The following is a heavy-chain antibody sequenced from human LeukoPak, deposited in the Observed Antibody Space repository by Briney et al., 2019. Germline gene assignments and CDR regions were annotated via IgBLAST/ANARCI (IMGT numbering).Heavy chain of an antibody. CDR2: ICASGGT. CDR1: GGSISRYY. Sequence: PSETLSLTRTVSGGSISRYYWSWIRQPPGKGLEWIGYICASGGTNYNPSLKSRVSISVDTSKNQFSLNLTSVTAADTAVYYCARHGKGVSYFYTFDFWGQGTLVTVSS. V-gene: IGHV4-4*09. CDR3: ARHGKGVSYFYTFDF. D-gene: IGHD1-26*01. J-gene: IGHJ3*01.